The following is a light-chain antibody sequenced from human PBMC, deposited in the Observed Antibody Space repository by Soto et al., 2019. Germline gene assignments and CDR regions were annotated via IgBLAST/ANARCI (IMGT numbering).Light chain of an antibody. CDR1: SSNIGAGYG. Sequence: QRALKRPASGTSVDGGRGSITSTGSSSNIGAGYGVHWYQHLPGTAPKLLIYGNSNRPSGVPDRFSGSKSGPSASLAITGLQADDEADYYCQSYDSSLSAPYVFGTGTKVTVL. CDR2: GNS. V-gene: IGLV1-40*01. CDR3: QSYDSSLSAPYV. J-gene: IGLJ1*01.